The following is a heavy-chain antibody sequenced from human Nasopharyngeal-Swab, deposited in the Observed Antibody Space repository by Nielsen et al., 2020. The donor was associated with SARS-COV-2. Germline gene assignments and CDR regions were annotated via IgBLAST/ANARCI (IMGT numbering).Heavy chain of an antibody. J-gene: IGHJ6*02. CDR2: IYYSGST. V-gene: IGHV4-31*02. CDR3: ARDIGTPAYPRYYYYGMDV. Sequence: WIRQPPGKGLEWIGYIYYSGSTYYNPSLKSRVTISVDMSKNQFSLKLSSVTAADTAVYYCARDIGTPAYPRYYYYGMDVWGQGTTVTVSS. D-gene: IGHD1-1*01.